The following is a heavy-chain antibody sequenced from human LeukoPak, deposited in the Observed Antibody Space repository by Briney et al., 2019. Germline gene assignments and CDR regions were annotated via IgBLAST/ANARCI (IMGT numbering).Heavy chain of an antibody. V-gene: IGHV1-2*02. D-gene: IGHD6-13*01. CDR3: ARDLSIAAPGTDFDY. Sequence: ASVKVSCKASGYTFTGYSVHWVRQAPGQGLEWMGWINSNSGGTKYELKFQGRVTMTRDTSISTAYMELSRLTSDDTAVYYCARDLSIAAPGTDFDYWGQGTLVTVSS. CDR1: GYTFTGYS. J-gene: IGHJ4*02. CDR2: INSNSGGT.